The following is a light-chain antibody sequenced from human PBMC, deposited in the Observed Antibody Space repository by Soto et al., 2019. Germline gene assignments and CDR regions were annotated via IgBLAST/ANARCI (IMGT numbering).Light chain of an antibody. V-gene: IGKV1-5*01. CDR3: QHYNSDPWT. CDR2: DAS. J-gene: IGKJ1*01. CDR1: QTIRRW. Sequence: DIEMTQSPSTLSASVGDRATITCRASQTIRRWLAWYQQRPGKAPKVLIYDASTLESGVPARFSGSGSETQFSLTISSLQPEDSATYYCQHYNSDPWTFGQGTKVEIK.